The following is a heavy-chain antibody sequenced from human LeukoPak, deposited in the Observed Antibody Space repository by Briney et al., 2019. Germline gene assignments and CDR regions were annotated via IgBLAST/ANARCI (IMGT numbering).Heavy chain of an antibody. D-gene: IGHD3-3*01. CDR3: AREVDRAITIFGVVNHFDY. Sequence: SVKLSCKASGGTFSSYAISWVRQAPGQGLEWMGRIIPIFGTANYAQKFQGRVTITTDESTSTAYMELSSLRSEDTAVYYCAREVDRAITIFGVVNHFDYWGQGTLVTVSS. V-gene: IGHV1-69*05. CDR2: IIPIFGTA. J-gene: IGHJ4*02. CDR1: GGTFSSYA.